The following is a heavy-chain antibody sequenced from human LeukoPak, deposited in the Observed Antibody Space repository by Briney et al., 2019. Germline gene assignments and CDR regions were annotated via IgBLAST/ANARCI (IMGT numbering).Heavy chain of an antibody. J-gene: IGHJ4*02. V-gene: IGHV1-2*02. Sequence: ASVKVSCKASGYTFTGYYMHWVRQAPEQGLEWMGWINPNSGGTNDAQKFQGRVTMTRDTSISTAYMELSRLRSDDTAVYYCARETDYYDSSGIDYWGQGTLVTVSS. CDR3: ARETDYYDSSGIDY. CDR1: GYTFTGYY. D-gene: IGHD3-22*01. CDR2: INPNSGGT.